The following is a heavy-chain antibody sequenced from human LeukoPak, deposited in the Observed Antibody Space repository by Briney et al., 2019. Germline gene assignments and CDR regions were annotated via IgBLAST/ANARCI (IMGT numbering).Heavy chain of an antibody. D-gene: IGHD3-22*01. CDR1: GFIFSSYE. Sequence: GGSLRLSCAASGFIFSSYEMTWVRQAPGKGLEWVSFISTSGSLIYYADSVKGRFTISRDNAKNSVYLQMNGLRAEGSGVYYCARVTRSYYYDGLGFWGQGSLVTVSS. CDR2: ISTSGSLI. J-gene: IGHJ4*02. CDR3: ARVTRSYYYDGLGF. V-gene: IGHV3-48*03.